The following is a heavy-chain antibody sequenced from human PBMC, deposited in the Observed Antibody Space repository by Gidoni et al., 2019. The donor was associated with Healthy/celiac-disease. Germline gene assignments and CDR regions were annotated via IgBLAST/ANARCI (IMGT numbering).Heavy chain of an antibody. J-gene: IGHJ4*02. CDR2: IKQDGSEK. V-gene: IGHV3-7*01. D-gene: IGHD4-4*01. Sequence: EVQLVESGGGVVQPGGSLRRSWAAAGLALRSYWMSGVRQAPGKGRVWVANIKQDGSEKYFLSSVSCRFTISRDNAKTSLYLQMNSLIAEATAVYSCARPGEHDSSNSAGPIDYWGQGTLVTVSS. CDR3: ARPGEHDSSNSAGPIDY. CDR1: GLALRSYW.